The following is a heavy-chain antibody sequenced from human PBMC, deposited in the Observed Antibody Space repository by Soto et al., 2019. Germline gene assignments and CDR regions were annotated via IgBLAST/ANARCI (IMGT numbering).Heavy chain of an antibody. J-gene: IGHJ5*02. CDR3: AKDPGQNGITIFGVVITKDNWFDP. V-gene: IGHV3-66*01. Sequence: AGGSLRLSCAASGFTVSSNHMSWVRQAPGKGLEWVSVIYSGGSTYYADSVKGRFTISKDNSKNTLYVQMNSLRAEDTVVYYCAKDPGQNGITIFGVVITKDNWFDPWGQGTLVTVSS. CDR1: GFTVSSNH. D-gene: IGHD3-3*01. CDR2: IYSGGST.